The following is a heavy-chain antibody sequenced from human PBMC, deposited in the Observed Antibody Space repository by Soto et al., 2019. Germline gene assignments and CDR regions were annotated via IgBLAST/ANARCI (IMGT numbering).Heavy chain of an antibody. Sequence: SVKVSCKASGGTFSSYAISWVRQAPGQGREWMGGIIPIFGTANYAQKFQGRVTITADESTSTAYMELSSLRSEDTAVYYCARDGYCSGGSCYSRQFDYWGQGXLVTVSS. CDR3: ARDGYCSGGSCYSRQFDY. CDR2: IIPIFGTA. V-gene: IGHV1-69*13. CDR1: GGTFSSYA. J-gene: IGHJ4*02. D-gene: IGHD2-15*01.